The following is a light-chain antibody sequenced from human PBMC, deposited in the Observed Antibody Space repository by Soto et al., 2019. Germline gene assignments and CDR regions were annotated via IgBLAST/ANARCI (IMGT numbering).Light chain of an antibody. V-gene: IGKV1-5*01. CDR2: AAS. Sequence: DIQMTQSPSTLSASVGDRVTITCRASQSISSWLAWYQQLPGKAPKLLIYAASNLQSGVPSRFSGSGSGTNFTLSLNSLQPEDFATYYCQQGYSNPWTFGQGTKVDIK. CDR3: QQGYSNPWT. CDR1: QSISSW. J-gene: IGKJ1*01.